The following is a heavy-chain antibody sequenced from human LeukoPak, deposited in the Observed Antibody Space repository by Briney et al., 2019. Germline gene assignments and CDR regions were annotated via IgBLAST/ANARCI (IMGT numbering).Heavy chain of an antibody. V-gene: IGHV3-53*01. D-gene: IGHD3-10*01. Sequence: PGGSLRLSCAASGFTFTKYAMSWVRQAPGKGLEWVSVIYSGGSTYYADSVKGRFTISRDNSKNTLYLQMNSLRAEDTAVYYCARTPFGGYGMDVWGQGTTVTVSS. CDR3: ARTPFGGYGMDV. CDR2: IYSGGST. J-gene: IGHJ6*02. CDR1: GFTFTKYA.